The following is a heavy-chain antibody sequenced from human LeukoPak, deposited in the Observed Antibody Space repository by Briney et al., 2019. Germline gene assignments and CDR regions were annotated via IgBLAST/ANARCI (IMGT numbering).Heavy chain of an antibody. D-gene: IGHD4-11*01. CDR2: INWNGGST. V-gene: IGHV3-20*04. J-gene: IGHJ6*03. CDR3: ARSYSKGYYYYYYMDV. Sequence: PGGSLRLSCAASGFTLDGYGMSWVRQAPGKGLEWVSGINWNGGSTGYADSVKGRFTISRDNAKNSLYLQMNSLRAEDTALYYCARSYSKGYYYYYYMDVWGKGTTVTVSS. CDR1: GFTLDGYG.